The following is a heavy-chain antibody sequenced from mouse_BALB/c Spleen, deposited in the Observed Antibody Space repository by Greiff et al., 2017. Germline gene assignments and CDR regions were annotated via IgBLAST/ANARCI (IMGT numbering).Heavy chain of an antibody. J-gene: IGHJ4*01. Sequence: QVQLKQSGAELVRPGTSVKVSCKASGYAFTNYLIEWVKQRPGQGLEWIGVINPGSGGTNYNEKFKGKATLTADKSSSTAYMQLSSLTSDDSAVYFCARRSPLWGMDYWGQGTSVTVSS. CDR3: ARRSPLWGMDY. CDR2: INPGSGGT. V-gene: IGHV1-54*01. D-gene: IGHD1-1*02. CDR1: GYAFTNYL.